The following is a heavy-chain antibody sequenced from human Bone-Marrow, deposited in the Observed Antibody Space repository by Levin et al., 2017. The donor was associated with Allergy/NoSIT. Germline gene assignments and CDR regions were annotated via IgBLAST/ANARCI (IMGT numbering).Heavy chain of an antibody. V-gene: IGHV4-34*01. CDR2: INHSGST. CDR3: ARVNRRGIWFREFLDG. Sequence: SETLSLTCAVYGGSFSDYFWTWIRQPPEKGLEWIGEINHSGSTNYNPSLKSRVTISVDTSKNQFSLKVTSMTAADTAVYYCARVNRRGIWFREFLDGWGKGTTVTVSS. D-gene: IGHD3-10*01. CDR1: GGSFSDYF. J-gene: IGHJ6*04.